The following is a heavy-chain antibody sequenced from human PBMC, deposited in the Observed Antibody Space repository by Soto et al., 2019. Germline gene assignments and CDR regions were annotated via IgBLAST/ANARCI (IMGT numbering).Heavy chain of an antibody. CDR1: DDSINSDKYY. Sequence: SETLSLTCSVSDDSINSDKYYWGWIRQPPGKGLEWIGYIYYSGSTSYNPSLRRRVIMSVDTSKRQFSLQLKSVTAADTAIYYCARTVLGPDILADQFVDYYYYMDVWGQGTTVTVSS. V-gene: IGHV4-61*05. J-gene: IGHJ6*03. CDR3: ARTVLGPDILADQFVDYYYYMDV. CDR2: IYYSGST. D-gene: IGHD3-9*01.